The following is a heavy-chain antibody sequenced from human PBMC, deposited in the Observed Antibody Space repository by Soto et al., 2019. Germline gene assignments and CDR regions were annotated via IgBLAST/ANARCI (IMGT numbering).Heavy chain of an antibody. V-gene: IGHV4-34*01. CDR2: INHSGST. J-gene: IGHJ4*02. D-gene: IGHD6-6*01. CDR1: GGSFSGYY. Sequence: QVQLQQWGAGLLKPSETLSLTCAVYGGSFSGYYWSWIRQPPGKGLEWIGEINHSGSTNYNPSLKRRATISEDTSKNKFALRLRSVTAADTAVYYCARVGGDGEYSSSSNQYSFDYWGQGTLVTVSS. CDR3: ARVGGDGEYSSSSNQYSFDY.